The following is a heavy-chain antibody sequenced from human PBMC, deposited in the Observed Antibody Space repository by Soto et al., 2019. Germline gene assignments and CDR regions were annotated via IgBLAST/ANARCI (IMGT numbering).Heavy chain of an antibody. J-gene: IGHJ4*02. CDR1: GFTFSNDA. Sequence: GGSLRLSCAASGFTFSNDAMHWVRQAPGKGLEWMALIWNDGSNIVYSDSVKGRFITSRDNSKNTLYLQMNSLRGDDTAVYYGARAPGSGSYRIESWGKGTLVTVAS. V-gene: IGHV3-33*01. CDR3: ARAPGSGSYRIES. D-gene: IGHD3-10*01. CDR2: IWNDGSNI.